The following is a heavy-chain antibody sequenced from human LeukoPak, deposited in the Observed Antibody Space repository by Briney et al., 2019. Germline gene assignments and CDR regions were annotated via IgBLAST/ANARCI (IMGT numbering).Heavy chain of an antibody. J-gene: IGHJ4*02. Sequence: ASVKVSCKASGYTFTSRGISWVRQAPGQGLEWMGWINGDSGNTNYAQKFQGRVTMTRDTSTNTAYMELRSLRSDDTAVYYCGRDEVSGAWYNHWGQGTLVTVSS. CDR3: GRDEVSGAWYNH. D-gene: IGHD6-19*01. CDR2: INGDSGNT. V-gene: IGHV1-18*01. CDR1: GYTFTSRG.